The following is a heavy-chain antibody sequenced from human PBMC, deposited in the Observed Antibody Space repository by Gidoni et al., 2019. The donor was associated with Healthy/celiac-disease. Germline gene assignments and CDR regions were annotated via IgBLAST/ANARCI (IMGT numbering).Heavy chain of an antibody. D-gene: IGHD6-19*01. CDR3: ARAASNTEPWYSSGWYDAFDI. CDR2: IIPIFGTA. Sequence: QVQLVQSGAEVKKPGSSVKVSCKASGGTFSSYAISWVRQAPGQGLEWMGGIIPIFGTANYAQKFQGRVTITADESTSTAYMELSSLRSEDTAVYYCARAASNTEPWYSSGWYDAFDIWGQGTMVTVSS. J-gene: IGHJ3*02. CDR1: GGTFSSYA. V-gene: IGHV1-69*01.